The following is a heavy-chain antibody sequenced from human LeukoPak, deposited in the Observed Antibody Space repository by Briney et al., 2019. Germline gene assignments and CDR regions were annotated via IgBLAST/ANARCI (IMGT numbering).Heavy chain of an antibody. J-gene: IGHJ6*03. V-gene: IGHV4-39*01. CDR2: VYYSGTT. CDR1: GGSVSSSSSY. Sequence: SETLSLTCTVSGGSVSSSSSYWAWIRQPPGRGLEWIGSVYYSGTTYYNTSLERRVTISEDTSRNRFSLMLSSVPAADTAVYYCVRQNSDYYYYYLDVWGEGTTVIVSS. D-gene: IGHD1-7*01. CDR3: VRQNSDYYYYYLDV.